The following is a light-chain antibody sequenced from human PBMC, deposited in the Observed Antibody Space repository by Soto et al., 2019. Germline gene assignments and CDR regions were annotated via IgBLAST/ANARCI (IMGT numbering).Light chain of an antibody. Sequence: PHSVATVYLKTGERATLSFRASQSVSSYLAWYQQKPGQAPRLLIYDVSTRATGIPARFSGRGSGTEFTLTISSLQSEDFALYYCQQYNNRPPWTFGQGTKVDIK. CDR1: QSVSSY. V-gene: IGKV3-15*01. J-gene: IGKJ1*01. CDR3: QQYNNRPPWT. CDR2: DVS.